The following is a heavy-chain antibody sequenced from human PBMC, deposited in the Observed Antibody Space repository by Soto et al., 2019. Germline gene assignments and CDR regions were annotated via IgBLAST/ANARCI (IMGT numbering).Heavy chain of an antibody. CDR2: ISYDGSNK. Sequence: ESGGGVVQPGRSLRLSCAASGFTFSSYGMHWVRQAPGKGLEWVAVISYDGSNKYYADSVKGRFTISRDNSKNTLYLQMNSLRAEDTAVYYCAKEIGHGSGWGPRIERYFDLWGRGTLVTVSS. J-gene: IGHJ2*01. V-gene: IGHV3-30*18. CDR1: GFTFSSYG. D-gene: IGHD6-19*01. CDR3: AKEIGHGSGWGPRIERYFDL.